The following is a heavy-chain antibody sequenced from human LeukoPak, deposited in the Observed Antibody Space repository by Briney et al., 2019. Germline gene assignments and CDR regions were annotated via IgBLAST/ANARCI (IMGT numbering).Heavy chain of an antibody. V-gene: IGHV1-8*01. J-gene: IGHJ1*01. CDR3: ARGLRDSSGREYFQD. CDR2: MNPNSGNT. CDR1: GYTFTSYD. D-gene: IGHD3-22*01. Sequence: ASVKVSCKASGYTFTSYDINWVRQATGQGLEWMGWMNPNSGNTGYAQKFQGRVTMTRNTSISTAYMELSSLRSEDTAVYYCARGLRDSSGREYFQDWRQGTLVTVSS.